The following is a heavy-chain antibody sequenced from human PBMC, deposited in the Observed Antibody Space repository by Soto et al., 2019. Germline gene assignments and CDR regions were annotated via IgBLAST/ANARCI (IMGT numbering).Heavy chain of an antibody. V-gene: IGHV3-74*01. Sequence: LXLAGAGSGVTFGSYGMHWVRQAPGKGLVWVSRIKSDGSSTTYADSVKGRFTISRDNAKNTLYLQMNSLRAEDTAVYYCARDYMVRGRDSNWFDPWGQRTLVTVSS. J-gene: IGHJ5*02. CDR1: GVTFGSYG. D-gene: IGHD3-10*01. CDR2: IKSDGSST. CDR3: ARDYMVRGRDSNWFDP.